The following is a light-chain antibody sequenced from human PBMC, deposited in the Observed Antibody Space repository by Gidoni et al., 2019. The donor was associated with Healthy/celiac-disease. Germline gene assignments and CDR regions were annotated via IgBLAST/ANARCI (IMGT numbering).Light chain of an antibody. V-gene: IGLV3-21*02. J-gene: IGLJ2*01. CDR1: NIGSKS. CDR2: DDS. Sequence: SYVLTQPPSVSVSQGQTARITCGVNNIGSKSLHWYQQKPGQAPVLVVYDDSDRPSGIPERFSGSNSGNTATLTISRVEAGDEADYYCQVWDSSSDHLVFGGGTKLTVL. CDR3: QVWDSSSDHLV.